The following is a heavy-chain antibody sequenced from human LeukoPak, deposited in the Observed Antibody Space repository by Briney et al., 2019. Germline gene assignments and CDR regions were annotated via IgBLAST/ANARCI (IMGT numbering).Heavy chain of an antibody. V-gene: IGHV4-59*01. D-gene: IGHD3-22*01. CDR3: ARDDSSGHGAFDI. CDR2: IYYSGST. Sequence: KTSETLSLTCTVSGGSISSYYWSWIRQPPGKGLEWIGYIYYSGSTNYNPSLKSRVTISVDTSKNQFSLKLSSVTAADTAVYYCARDDSSGHGAFDIWGQGTMVTVSS. CDR1: GGSISSYY. J-gene: IGHJ3*02.